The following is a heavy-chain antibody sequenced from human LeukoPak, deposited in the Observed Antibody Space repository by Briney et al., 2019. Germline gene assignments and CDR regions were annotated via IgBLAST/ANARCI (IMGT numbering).Heavy chain of an antibody. CDR1: GSYE. D-gene: IGHD3-16*01. J-gene: IGHJ3*01. CDR2: ISSSGTTI. Sequence: GGSLRLSCAASGSYEMTWVRQAPGKGLEWISYISSSGTTISYADSVKGRFTISRDNAKNSVFLHMNSLRAEDTAVYYCARDRIWGAFDVWGQGTMVTVTS. CDR3: ARDRIWGAFDV. V-gene: IGHV3-48*03.